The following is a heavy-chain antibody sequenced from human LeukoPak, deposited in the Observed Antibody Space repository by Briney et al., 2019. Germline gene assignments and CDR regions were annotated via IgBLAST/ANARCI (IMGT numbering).Heavy chain of an antibody. J-gene: IGHJ6*03. CDR3: ARKGGGDFLSYYYYYMDV. CDR1: GFTFSSYL. Sequence: GESLRLSCAASGFTFSSYLMHWVRQAPGKGLVWVSRINSDGSSTSYADSVECRFTISRDNAKNTLYLQMNSLRAEDTAVYYCARKGGGDFLSYYYYYMDVWGKGTTVTISS. CDR2: INSDGSST. V-gene: IGHV3-74*01. D-gene: IGHD2-21*02.